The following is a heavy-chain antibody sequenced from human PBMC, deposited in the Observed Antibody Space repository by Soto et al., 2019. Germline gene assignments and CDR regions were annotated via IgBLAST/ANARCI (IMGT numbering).Heavy chain of an antibody. D-gene: IGHD3-16*01. CDR1: GGTFSSYA. V-gene: IGHV1-69*12. Sequence: QVQLVQSGAEVKKPGSSVKVSCKASGGTFSSYAISWVRQAHGQGLAWMGGIIPIFGTANYAQKFQGRVTITADESTSTSYMELSSLRSADTAVYYWARGGTPMCYYDYWGQGTLVTVAS. J-gene: IGHJ4*02. CDR3: ARGGTPMCYYDY. CDR2: IIPIFGTA.